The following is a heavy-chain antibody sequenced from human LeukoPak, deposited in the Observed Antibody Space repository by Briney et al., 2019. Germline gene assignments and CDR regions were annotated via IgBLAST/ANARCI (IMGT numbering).Heavy chain of an antibody. V-gene: IGHV4-39*01. J-gene: IGHJ4*02. D-gene: IGHD3-22*01. Sequence: SETLSLTCTVSGGSISSGPYYWGWIRQPPGKGLEWIGNIYYGENTYYNPSLKSRVTISIDTSKNQFYLNLSSLTAADTAVYYCARRDDSSGYHKIFDYWGRGTLVTVSS. CDR2: IYYGENT. CDR1: GGSISSGPYY. CDR3: ARRDDSSGYHKIFDY.